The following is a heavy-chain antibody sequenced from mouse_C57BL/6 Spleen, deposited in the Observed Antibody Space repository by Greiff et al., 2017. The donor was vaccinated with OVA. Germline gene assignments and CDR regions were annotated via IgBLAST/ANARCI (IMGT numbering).Heavy chain of an antibody. Sequence: EVQLVESGGGLVQPKGSLKLSCAASGFSFNTYAMYWVRQAPGKGLEWVARIRSKSNNYATYYADSVKDRFTISRDDSESMLYLQMNNLKTEDTAMYYCVRGGNYYSFAYWGQGTLVTVSA. J-gene: IGHJ3*01. V-gene: IGHV10-1*01. CDR3: VRGGNYYSFAY. D-gene: IGHD2-1*01. CDR2: IRSKSNNYAT. CDR1: GFSFNTYA.